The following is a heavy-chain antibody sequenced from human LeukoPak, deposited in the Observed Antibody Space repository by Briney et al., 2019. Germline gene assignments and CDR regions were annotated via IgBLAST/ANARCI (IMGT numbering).Heavy chain of an antibody. J-gene: IGHJ4*02. CDR2: IKTKLYGGTT. D-gene: IGHD1-1*01. V-gene: IGHV3-49*04. CDR3: TRDHRDDWNPGYYFDY. Sequence: GGSLRLSCTASGFAFGDFAVNWVRQAPGKGLEWLGFIKTKLYGGTTEYAASVKGRFTISRDDSKAIAYLQMNSLKTEDTAVYYCTRDHRDDWNPGYYFDYWGRGTLVTVSS. CDR1: GFAFGDFA.